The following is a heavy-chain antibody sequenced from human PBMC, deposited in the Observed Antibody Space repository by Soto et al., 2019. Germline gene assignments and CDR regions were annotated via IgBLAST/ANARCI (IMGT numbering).Heavy chain of an antibody. CDR2: INSEGSDA. J-gene: IGHJ4*02. V-gene: IGHV3-74*01. CDR1: GFTFSVYW. D-gene: IGHD3-3*01. CDR3: ARDPLYYGAGLDD. Sequence: EVQLVESGGGLIQPGGSLRLSCAASGFTFSVYWMHWVRQGPEKGLMWVSRINSEGSDAVYADSVKGRFTISRDNTKNTLYLQRNSLRVEDTAVYYCARDPLYYGAGLDDWGQGTPVTVSS.